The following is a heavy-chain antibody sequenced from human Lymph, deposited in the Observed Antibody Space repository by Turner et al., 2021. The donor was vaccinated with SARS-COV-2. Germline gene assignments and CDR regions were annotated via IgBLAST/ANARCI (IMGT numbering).Heavy chain of an antibody. CDR2: ISWNSGSI. Sequence: EVQLVKSGGGFVQPGSSLNLSCAASGFTFAEYVMHWVRKAPGKGLEWVSGISWNSGSIGYADSVKGRCTISRDNAKNSLYLKRNSLRAEDTAVDYCAKGRRCGMDVWGQGTTVTVSS. V-gene: IGHV3-9*01. CDR1: GFTFAEYV. J-gene: IGHJ6*02. CDR3: AKGRRCGMDV.